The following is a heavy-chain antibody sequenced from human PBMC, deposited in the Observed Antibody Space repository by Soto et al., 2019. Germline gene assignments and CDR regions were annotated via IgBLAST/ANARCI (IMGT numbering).Heavy chain of an antibody. Sequence: QVQLQESGPGLVRPSETLSLTCTVSGGSVSSGHYYWSWSRQPPGKGLEWIGYISYTGSTNYNPSLKSCVTISVDTSKNQFSLKMNSVTAADTAVYYCARSGAGSGWLGGQGTLVTVSS. CDR1: GGSVSSGHYY. V-gene: IGHV4-61*01. D-gene: IGHD6-19*01. CDR2: ISYTGST. J-gene: IGHJ4*02. CDR3: ARSGAGSGWL.